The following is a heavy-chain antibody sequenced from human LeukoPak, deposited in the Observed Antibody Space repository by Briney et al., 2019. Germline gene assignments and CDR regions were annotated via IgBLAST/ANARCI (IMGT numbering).Heavy chain of an antibody. J-gene: IGHJ4*02. D-gene: IGHD5-18*01. CDR3: AKDSDTATVVDY. Sequence: PGGSLRLSCAASGFTFSSYGMHWVRQAPGKGLEWVAVIWYDGSNKYYADSVKGRFTIPRDNSKNTLYLQMNSLRVEDTAVYYCAKDSDTATVVDYWGQGTLVTVSS. CDR2: IWYDGSNK. V-gene: IGHV3-33*06. CDR1: GFTFSSYG.